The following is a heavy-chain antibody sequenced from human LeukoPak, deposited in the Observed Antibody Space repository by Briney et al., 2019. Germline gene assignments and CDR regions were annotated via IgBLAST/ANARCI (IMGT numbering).Heavy chain of an antibody. Sequence: GGSLRLSCAASGFTFSSYAMSWVRQAPGKGLEWVSAISGSGGSTYYADSVKGRFTISRDNSENTLYLQMNSLRAEDTAVYYCAKSSRDGYNFYFDYWGQRTLVTVSS. D-gene: IGHD5-24*01. V-gene: IGHV3-23*01. CDR1: GFTFSSYA. CDR2: ISGSGGST. CDR3: AKSSRDGYNFYFDY. J-gene: IGHJ4*02.